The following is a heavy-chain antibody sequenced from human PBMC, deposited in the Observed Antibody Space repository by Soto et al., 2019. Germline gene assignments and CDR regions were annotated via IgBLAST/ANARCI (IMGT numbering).Heavy chain of an antibody. Sequence: GGSLRLSCAASGFTFSDYAMSWVRQAPGKGLEWVSGISGSGGSTYYADSVKGRFTISRDNSKNTLFLQMNSLRAEETAVYYCAKGQNSGWRGVLDDWGQGTLVTVSS. V-gene: IGHV3-23*01. D-gene: IGHD6-19*01. J-gene: IGHJ4*02. CDR3: AKGQNSGWRGVLDD. CDR2: ISGSGGST. CDR1: GFTFSDYA.